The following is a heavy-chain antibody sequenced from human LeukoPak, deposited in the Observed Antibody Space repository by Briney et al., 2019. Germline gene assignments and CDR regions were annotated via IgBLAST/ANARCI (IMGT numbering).Heavy chain of an antibody. D-gene: IGHD3-22*01. V-gene: IGHV4-59*01. CDR1: GDSMSTYY. Sequence: SETLSLTCTVSGDSMSTYYWTWIRQPPGKGLEWIGYIYNSGSTNYNPSLESRVTISVDTSKNQFSLKLTSVTAADTAVYYCARGVGSGYTDDWGQGTLVTVSS. CDR3: ARGVGSGYTDD. CDR2: IYNSGST. J-gene: IGHJ4*02.